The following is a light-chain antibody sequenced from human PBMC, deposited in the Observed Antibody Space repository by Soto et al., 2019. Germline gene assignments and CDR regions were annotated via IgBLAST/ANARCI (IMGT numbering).Light chain of an antibody. CDR1: QGISSY. CDR2: AAS. Sequence: AIRMTQSPSSLSASTGDRVTITCRASQGISSYLAWYQQKPGKAPKLLIYAASTLQSGVPSRFSGSGSGTDLTLTIRCLQSEDFATYYCQQYYSYPRTFGQGTKLEIK. V-gene: IGKV1-8*01. CDR3: QQYYSYPRT. J-gene: IGKJ2*01.